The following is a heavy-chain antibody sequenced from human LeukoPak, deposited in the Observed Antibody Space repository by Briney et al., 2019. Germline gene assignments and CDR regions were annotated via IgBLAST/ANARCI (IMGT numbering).Heavy chain of an antibody. CDR1: GGSFSGYY. CDR3: ARVKRVVVVVASWFDP. Sequence: PSETLSLTCAVYGGSFSGYYWSWIRQPPGKGLEWIGEINHSGSTNYNPSLKSRVTISVDTSKNQFSLKLSSVTAADTAVYYCARVKRVVVVVASWFDPWGQGTLVTVSS. J-gene: IGHJ5*02. CDR2: INHSGST. V-gene: IGHV4-34*01. D-gene: IGHD2-15*01.